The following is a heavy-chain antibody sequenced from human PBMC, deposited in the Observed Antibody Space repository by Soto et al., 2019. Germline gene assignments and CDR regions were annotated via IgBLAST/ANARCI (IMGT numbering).Heavy chain of an antibody. J-gene: IGHJ4*02. CDR3: ARDLHRYCSGGSCYSFDY. CDR1: GFTFSSYG. Sequence: LRLSCAASGFTFSSYGMHWVRQAPGKGLEWVAVISYDGSNKYYADSVKGRFTISRDNSKNTLYLQMNSMRAEDTAVYYCARDLHRYCSGGSCYSFDYWGQGTLVTVSS. CDR2: ISYDGSNK. D-gene: IGHD2-15*01. V-gene: IGHV3-30*03.